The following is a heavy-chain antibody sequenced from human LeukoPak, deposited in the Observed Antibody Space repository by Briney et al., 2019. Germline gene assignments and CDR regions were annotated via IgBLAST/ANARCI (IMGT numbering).Heavy chain of an antibody. CDR3: AKLCLPSSRLRYFDKNWFDP. D-gene: IGHD3-9*01. CDR1: GFTFSSYG. CDR2: ISSSSSTI. V-gene: IGHV3-48*01. J-gene: IGHJ5*02. Sequence: GGSLRLSCAASGFTFSSYGMTWVRQAPGKGLEWVSYISSSSSTIYYADSVKGRFTISRDNSKNTLYLQMNSLRAEDTAVYYCAKLCLPSSRLRYFDKNWFDPWGQGTLVTVSS.